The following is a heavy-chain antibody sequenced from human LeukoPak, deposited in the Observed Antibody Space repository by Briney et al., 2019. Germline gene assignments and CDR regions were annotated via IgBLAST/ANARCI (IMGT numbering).Heavy chain of an antibody. Sequence: SETLSLTCTVSGGSIIGYYWNWIRQPPGKGLDWIGYIYHSGSTNYNPSLKSRVTISVDTSKNQFSLKLSSVTAADTAVYYCARASAAAAFDYWGQGTLVTVSS. CDR2: IYHSGST. D-gene: IGHD6-13*01. CDR3: ARASAAAAFDY. CDR1: GGSIIGYY. V-gene: IGHV4-59*12. J-gene: IGHJ4*02.